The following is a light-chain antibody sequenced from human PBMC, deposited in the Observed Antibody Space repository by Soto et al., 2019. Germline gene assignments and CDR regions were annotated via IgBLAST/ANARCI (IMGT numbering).Light chain of an antibody. CDR3: SSYASSSPYV. V-gene: IGLV2-14*01. CDR1: SSDIGGYNS. J-gene: IGLJ1*01. Sequence: QAVVTQPASVSGSPGQSITISCTGTSSDIGGYNSVSWYQQHPGKAPKLMIYEVSNRPSGVSNRFSGSKSGNTASLTISGLQAEDEADYYCSSYASSSPYVFGTGTKLTVL. CDR2: EVS.